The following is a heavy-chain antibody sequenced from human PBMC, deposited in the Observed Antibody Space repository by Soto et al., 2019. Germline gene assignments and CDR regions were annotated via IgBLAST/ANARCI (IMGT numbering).Heavy chain of an antibody. CDR2: ISGSGGIT. J-gene: IGHJ6*02. Sequence: EVKLLDSGGGLVQTGGSLRLSCAASGFTFSSYAMGWVRQAPGKGLDWVSVISGSGGITYSADSVKGRFTISRDNSKNILDLQMNGLRAEDTAVDYCAKGITDTGGYYYYSMDVWGQGTAVTVSS. CDR1: GFTFSSYA. V-gene: IGHV3-23*01. CDR3: AKGITDTGGYYYYSMDV. D-gene: IGHD3-16*01.